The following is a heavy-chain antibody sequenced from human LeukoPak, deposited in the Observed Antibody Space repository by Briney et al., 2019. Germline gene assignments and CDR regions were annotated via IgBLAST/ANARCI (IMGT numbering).Heavy chain of an antibody. CDR3: ARDRSWLFDY. CDR1: GDSVSSSTAA. D-gene: IGHD6-13*01. J-gene: IGHJ4*02. Sequence: SQTLSLTCAISGDSVSSSTAAWNWIRQSPSRGLEWLGRTYYRSKWYNDYAVSVKGRISINPDTSKNQFSLQLNSVTPEDSAVYYCARDRSWLFDYWGQGTLVTVSS. V-gene: IGHV6-1*01. CDR2: TYYRSKWYN.